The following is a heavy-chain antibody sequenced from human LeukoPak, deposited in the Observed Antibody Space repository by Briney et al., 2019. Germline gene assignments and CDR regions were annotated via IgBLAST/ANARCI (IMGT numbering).Heavy chain of an antibody. J-gene: IGHJ6*04. Sequence: GRSLRLSCAASGFTFSSYGMHWLRQAPGKGLEWVAVISYDGSNKYYADSVKGRFTISRDNSKNTLYLQMNSLRAEDTAVYYCANTVTTYYYYGMDVWGKGTTVTVSS. CDR1: GFTFSSYG. CDR3: ANTVTTYYYYGMDV. CDR2: ISYDGSNK. V-gene: IGHV3-30*18. D-gene: IGHD4-17*01.